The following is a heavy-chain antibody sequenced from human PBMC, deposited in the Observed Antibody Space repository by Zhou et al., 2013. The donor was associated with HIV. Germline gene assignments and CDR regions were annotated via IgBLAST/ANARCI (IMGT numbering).Heavy chain of an antibody. CDR3: ARGAYYYDSSGYSFQH. Sequence: QVQLVQSGAEVKKPGSSVKVSCKASGGTFSSYAISWVRQAPGQGLEWMGRIIPILGIANYAQKFQGRVTITADKSTSTAYMELSSLRSEDTAVYYCARGAYYYDSSGYSFQHWGQGTLVTVSS. J-gene: IGHJ1*01. CDR1: GGTFSSYA. D-gene: IGHD3-22*01. V-gene: IGHV1-69*04. CDR2: IIPILGIA.